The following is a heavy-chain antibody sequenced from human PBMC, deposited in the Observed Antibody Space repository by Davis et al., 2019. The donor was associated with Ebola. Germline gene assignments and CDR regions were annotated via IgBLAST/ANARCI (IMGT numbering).Heavy chain of an antibody. Sequence: ASSVTVSCQASGYTFTGYYMHWLRQAPGQGLEWMGRINPNTGGTNYAQKFQGRVTMTRDTSISTAYMELSRLRSDDTAVYYCARKPGGVVITTTPAFDYWVQGTLVTVSS. D-gene: IGHD2-15*01. CDR1: GYTFTGYY. CDR2: INPNTGGT. CDR3: ARKPGGVVITTTPAFDY. V-gene: IGHV1-2*06. J-gene: IGHJ4*02.